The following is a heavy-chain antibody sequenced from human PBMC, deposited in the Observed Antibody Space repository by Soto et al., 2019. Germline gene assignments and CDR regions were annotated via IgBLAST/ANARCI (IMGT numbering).Heavy chain of an antibody. D-gene: IGHD2-2*01. CDR3: ARSSTSANYFDY. CDR2: IYYSGST. V-gene: IGHV4-31*03. J-gene: IGHJ4*02. Sequence: QVQLQESGPGLLKPSQTLSLTCNVSGGSISSRDYYWSRIRQHPGKGLEWIGYIYYSGSTYYNPSLKSRVTISVDTSKNQFSLKLSPVTAADTAVYYCARSSTSANYFDYWGQGTLVTVSS. CDR1: GGSISSRDYY.